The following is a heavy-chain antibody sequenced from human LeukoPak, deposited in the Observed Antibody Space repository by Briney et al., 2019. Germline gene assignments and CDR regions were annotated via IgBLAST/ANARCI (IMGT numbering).Heavy chain of an antibody. CDR3: ARDLKGPTPSSAFDI. D-gene: IGHD6-6*01. CDR2: IGYDGSYK. Sequence: GRSLRLSCAASGFTFSSYGMYWVRQAPGKGLEWVAVIGYDGSYKYYVDSVKGRFTISRDNSKNTLYLEMNSLRAEDTAVYYCARDLKGPTPSSAFDIWGQGTMVSVS. V-gene: IGHV3-33*01. J-gene: IGHJ3*02. CDR1: GFTFSSYG.